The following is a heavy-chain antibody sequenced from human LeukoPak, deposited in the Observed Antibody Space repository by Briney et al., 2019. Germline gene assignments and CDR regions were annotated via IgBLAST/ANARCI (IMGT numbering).Heavy chain of an antibody. D-gene: IGHD6-13*01. J-gene: IGHJ4*02. CDR2: ISWNSGSI. V-gene: IGHV3-9*01. Sequence: GGSLRLSCAASGFTFDDYAMHWVRQAPGKGLEWVSGISWNSGSIGYADSVKGRFTISRDNAKNSLYLQMNSLRAEDTALYYCAKDGIAAAGFYYFDYWGQGTLVTVSS. CDR1: GFTFDDYA. CDR3: AKDGIAAAGFYYFDY.